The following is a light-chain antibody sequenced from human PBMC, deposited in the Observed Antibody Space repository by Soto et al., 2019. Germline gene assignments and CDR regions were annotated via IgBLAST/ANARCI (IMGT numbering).Light chain of an antibody. CDR3: QHRMNWPLT. V-gene: IGKV3-11*01. Sequence: EIVLTQSPATLSLSPGERATLSCRASQSVSTYLAWYQQKPGQAPGLLIYDASKRATGIPARFSGSGSGTDFTLTISSLEPEDFAVYYCQHRMNWPLTFGGGTKVEIK. J-gene: IGKJ4*01. CDR2: DAS. CDR1: QSVSTY.